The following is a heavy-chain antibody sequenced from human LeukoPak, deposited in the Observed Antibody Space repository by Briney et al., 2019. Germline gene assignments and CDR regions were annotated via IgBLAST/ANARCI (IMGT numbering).Heavy chain of an antibody. D-gene: IGHD6-19*01. Sequence: SETLSLTCTVSGGSISSYYWSWIRQPPGKGLEWIGYIYYSGSTNYNPSLKSRVTISVDTSKNQFSLKLSSVTAADTAVYYCARGGVDAVAGTYFDYWGQGTLVTVSS. V-gene: IGHV4-59*01. J-gene: IGHJ4*02. CDR2: IYYSGST. CDR1: GGSISSYY. CDR3: ARGGVDAVAGTYFDY.